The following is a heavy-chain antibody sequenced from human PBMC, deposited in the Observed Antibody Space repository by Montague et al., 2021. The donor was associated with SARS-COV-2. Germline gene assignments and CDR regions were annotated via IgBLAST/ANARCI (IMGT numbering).Heavy chain of an antibody. J-gene: IGHJ3*02. D-gene: IGHD3-10*01. CDR3: ARAAQKRYVLLWFGELLHDAFDI. V-gene: IGHV3-30-3*01. Sequence: SLRLSFSASGFTFSSYAMHWVRQAPGKGLEWVAVISYDGSNKYYADSVKGRFTISRDNSKNTLYLQMNSLRAEDTAVYYCARAAQKRYVLLWFGELLHDAFDIWGQGTMVTVSS. CDR2: ISYDGSNK. CDR1: GFTFSSYA.